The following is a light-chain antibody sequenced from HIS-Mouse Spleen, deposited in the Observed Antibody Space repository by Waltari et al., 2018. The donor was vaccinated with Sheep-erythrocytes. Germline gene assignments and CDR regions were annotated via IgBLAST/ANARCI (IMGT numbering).Light chain of an antibody. CDR2: AAS. Sequence: DIQMTQSPSSLSASVGDRVTITCRASQSISSYFNWYQQKPGKAPKLLIYAASSLQSWVPSRFSGSGSGTDFTLTISSLQPEDFATYYCQQSYSTPPLTFGGGTKVEIK. V-gene: IGKV1-39*01. CDR3: QQSYSTPPLT. CDR1: QSISSY. J-gene: IGKJ4*01.